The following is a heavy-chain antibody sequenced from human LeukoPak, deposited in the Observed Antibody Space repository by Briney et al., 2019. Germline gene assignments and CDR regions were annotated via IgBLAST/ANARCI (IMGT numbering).Heavy chain of an antibody. D-gene: IGHD6-13*01. V-gene: IGHV4-4*07. CDR3: AREAATAAHLHY. Sequence: PSETLSLTCTVSGASISGYYWSWIRQPAGKGLEWIGRIYNNGDTKYNPSLKSRVTMSVDTSKNQFSLKLSSVTAADTAVYFCAREAATAAHLHYWSQGTLVTVSS. CDR2: IYNNGDT. J-gene: IGHJ4*02. CDR1: GASISGYY.